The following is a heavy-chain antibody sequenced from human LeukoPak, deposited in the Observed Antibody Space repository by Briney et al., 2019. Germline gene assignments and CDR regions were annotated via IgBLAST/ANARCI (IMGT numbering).Heavy chain of an antibody. CDR3: ASETWGSERATFDY. Sequence: GGSLRLSCAASGFTFSSYSMNWVRQAPGKGLEWVSSISSSSSYIYYADSVKGRFTISRDNAKNSLYLQMNSLRAEDTAVYYCASETWGSERATFDYWGQGTLVTVSS. J-gene: IGHJ4*02. D-gene: IGHD7-27*01. CDR1: GFTFSSYS. V-gene: IGHV3-21*01. CDR2: ISSSSSYI.